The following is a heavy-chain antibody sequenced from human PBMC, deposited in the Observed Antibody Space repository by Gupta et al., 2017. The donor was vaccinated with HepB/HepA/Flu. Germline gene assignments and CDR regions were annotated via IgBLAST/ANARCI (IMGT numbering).Heavy chain of an antibody. CDR3: AKAFHLLPAATYQDY. CDR2: ISGSGGST. V-gene: IGHV3-23*01. J-gene: IGHJ4*02. CDR1: CFTFSSYA. Sequence: EVQLLESGGGLVKPGGSLKLFCAASCFTFSSYALRCVRQATGKGLEWVSAISGSGGSTYYADSVKGRFTISRDNSKNTLYLQMNSLRAEDTAVYYCAKAFHLLPAATYQDYWGQGTLVTVTT. D-gene: IGHD2-2*01.